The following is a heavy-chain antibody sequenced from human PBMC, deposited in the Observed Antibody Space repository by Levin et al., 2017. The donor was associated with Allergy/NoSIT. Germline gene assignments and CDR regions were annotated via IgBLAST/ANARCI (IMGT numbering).Heavy chain of an antibody. CDR3: ARARRPIKGQIAVAGIVYAY. CDR1: GYTFTSYA. CDR2: INTNTGNP. Sequence: GESLKISCKASGYTFTSYAMNWVRQAPGQGLEWMGWINTNTGNPTYAQGFTGRFVFSLDTSVSTAYLQISSLKAEDTAVYYCARARRPIKGQIAVAGIVYAYWGQGTLVTVSS. D-gene: IGHD6-19*01. J-gene: IGHJ4*02. V-gene: IGHV7-4-1*02.